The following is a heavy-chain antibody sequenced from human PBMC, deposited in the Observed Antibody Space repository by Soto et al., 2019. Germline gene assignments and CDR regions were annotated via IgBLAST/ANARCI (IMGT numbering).Heavy chain of an antibody. CDR3: ARQRSRAFDL. V-gene: IGHV4-39*01. Sequence: SETLSLTCTVSGGSISSSSYYWGWIRQPPGKGLEWIGSIYYSGSAYYNPSLKSRLSTSVDTSKNQFSLKLSSATAADTAVYYCARQRSRAFDLWGQGTVVTVSS. CDR2: IYYSGSA. D-gene: IGHD3-3*01. CDR1: GGSISSSSYY. J-gene: IGHJ3*01.